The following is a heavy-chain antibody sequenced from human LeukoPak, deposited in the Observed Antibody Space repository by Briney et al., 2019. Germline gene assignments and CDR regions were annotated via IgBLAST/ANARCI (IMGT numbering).Heavy chain of an antibody. D-gene: IGHD6-19*01. CDR2: ISGSGGST. CDR1: GFMFSSYA. J-gene: IGHJ6*02. V-gene: IGHV3-23*01. CDR3: ARDRWQWLGLGRSMDV. Sequence: GGSLRLSCAASGFMFSSYAMSWVRQAPGKGLEWVSAISGSGGSTYYADSVKGRFTISRDNSKNTLYLQMNSLRAEDTAVYYCARDRWQWLGLGRSMDVWGQGTTVTVSS.